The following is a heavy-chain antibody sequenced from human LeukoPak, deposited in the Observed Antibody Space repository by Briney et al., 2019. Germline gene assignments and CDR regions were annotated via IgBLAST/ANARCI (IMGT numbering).Heavy chain of an antibody. V-gene: IGHV4-39*01. D-gene: IGHD5-12*01. CDR3: ARPLVATITIFDY. Sequence: SETLSLTCTVSGGSISSSSYYWGWIRQPPGKGLEWIGSIYYSGSTYCNPSLKSRVTISVDTSKNQFSLKLSSVTAADTAVYYCARPLVATITIFDYWGQGTLVTVSS. CDR2: IYYSGST. J-gene: IGHJ4*02. CDR1: GGSISSSSYY.